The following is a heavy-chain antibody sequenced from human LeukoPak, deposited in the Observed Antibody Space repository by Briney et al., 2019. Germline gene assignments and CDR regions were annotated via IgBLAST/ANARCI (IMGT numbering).Heavy chain of an antibody. CDR3: ARYYSSGYTYFFDS. V-gene: IGHV4-59*01. J-gene: IGHJ4*02. Sequence: SETLSLTCTVSGGSLGGYYWSWLRQSPGKGLEWIGYIHYSGNTIYNPSLKSRVTISVDTSNNQFSLNLRSVTAADTAVYYFARYYSSGYTYFFDSWGQGTLVTVSS. CDR2: IHYSGNT. CDR1: GGSLGGYY. D-gene: IGHD3-22*01.